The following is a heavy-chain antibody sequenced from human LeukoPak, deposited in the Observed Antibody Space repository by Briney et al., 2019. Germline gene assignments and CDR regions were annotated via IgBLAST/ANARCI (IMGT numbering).Heavy chain of an antibody. CDR2: INHSGST. V-gene: IGHV4-34*01. J-gene: IGHJ6*03. CDR3: ARLRSSRIPYYYYMDV. CDR1: GGSFSGYY. D-gene: IGHD6-13*01. Sequence: SETLSLTCAVYGGSFSGYYWSWIRQPPGKGLEWIGEINHSGSTNYNPSLKSRVTISVDTSKNQFSLKLSSVTAADTAVYYCARLRSSRIPYYYYMDVWGKGTTVTVSS.